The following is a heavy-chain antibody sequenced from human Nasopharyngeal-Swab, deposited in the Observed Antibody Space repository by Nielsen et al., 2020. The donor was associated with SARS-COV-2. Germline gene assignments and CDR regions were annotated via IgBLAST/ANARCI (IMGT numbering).Heavy chain of an antibody. D-gene: IGHD2-8*01. J-gene: IGHJ6*02. CDR2: ISYDGIKK. CDR3: AKDHQLIRNYYYYDMDI. Sequence: VRQMPGKGLEWMAVISYDGIKKYYADSVKGRFTLSRDNSKNTLYLQMNSLRTEDTAVYYCAKDHQLIRNYYYYDMDIWGQGITVTVSS. V-gene: IGHV3-30*18.